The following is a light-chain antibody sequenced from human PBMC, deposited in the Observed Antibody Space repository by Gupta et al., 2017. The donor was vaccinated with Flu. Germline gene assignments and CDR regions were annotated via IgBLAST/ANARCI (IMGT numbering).Light chain of an antibody. CDR3: QQEDNLPLT. CDR1: QDISNY. V-gene: IGKV1-33*01. J-gene: IGKJ5*01. CDR2: DAS. Sequence: DIQMTQSPSSLSASVGDRVTITCQASQDISNYLNWYQQKPGKAPKLLIYDASKLETGVPSRFSGSGSGTDFTFTISSLQPEDIATYYCQQEDNLPLTFGQGTRMDIK.